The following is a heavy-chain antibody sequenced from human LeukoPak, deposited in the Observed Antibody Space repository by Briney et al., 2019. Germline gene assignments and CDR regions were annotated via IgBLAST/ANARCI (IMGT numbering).Heavy chain of an antibody. CDR3: ARYNILTASDY. V-gene: IGHV4-59*01. Sequence: SSETLSLTCTVSGGSIGSYYWSWIRQPPGKGLEWIGYIYYSGSTKYNPSLTSRVTISVDTSKNQFSLKLTSVTAADTAVYYCARYNILTASDYWGQGILSPSPQ. CDR1: GGSIGSYY. CDR2: IYYSGST. D-gene: IGHD3-9*01. J-gene: IGHJ4*02.